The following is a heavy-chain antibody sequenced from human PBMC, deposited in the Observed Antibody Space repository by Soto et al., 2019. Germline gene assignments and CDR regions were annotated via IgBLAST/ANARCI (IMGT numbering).Heavy chain of an antibody. CDR1: GGSFSGYY. CDR2: INHSGST. Sequence: SETLSLTCAFYGGSFSGYYWSWIRQPPGKGLEWIGEINHSGSTNYNPSLKSRVTISVDTSKNQFSLKLSSVTAADTAVYYCARSPPSIFGVVIAPHYFDYWGQGTLVTVSS. D-gene: IGHD3-3*01. V-gene: IGHV4-34*01. CDR3: ARSPPSIFGVVIAPHYFDY. J-gene: IGHJ4*02.